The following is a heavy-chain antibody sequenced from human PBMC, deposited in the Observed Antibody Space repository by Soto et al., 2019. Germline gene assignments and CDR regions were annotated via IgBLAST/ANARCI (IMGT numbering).Heavy chain of an antibody. CDR1: GGSISSYY. V-gene: IGHV4-59*01. CDR3: ARDRGGGYCISTSCPYYGMDV. J-gene: IGHJ6*02. CDR2: IYYSGST. Sequence: PSETLSLTCTVSGGSISSYYWSWIRQPPGKGLEWIGYIYYSGSTNYNPSLKSRVTISVDTSKNQFSLKLSSVTAADTAVYYCARDRGGGYCISTSCPYYGMDVWGQGTTVTVS. D-gene: IGHD2-2*01.